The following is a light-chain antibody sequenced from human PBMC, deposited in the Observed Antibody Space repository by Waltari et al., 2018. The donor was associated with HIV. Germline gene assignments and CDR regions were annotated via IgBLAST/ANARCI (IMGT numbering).Light chain of an antibody. V-gene: IGLV2-11*01. CDR3: CSFAGSYTLV. J-gene: IGLJ3*02. CDR2: DVT. Sequence: QSALTQPRSVSGSPGQSVTISCTGTSSDIGDYNYVSWYQQHPGKAPKLMIYDVTKRPSGVPDRFSGSKSGNTASRTISGLQADDEAAYYCCSFAGSYTLVFGGGTKLTVL. CDR1: SSDIGDYNY.